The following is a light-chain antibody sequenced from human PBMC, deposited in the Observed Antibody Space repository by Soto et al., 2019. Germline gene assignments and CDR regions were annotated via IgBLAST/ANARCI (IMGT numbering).Light chain of an antibody. CDR2: GAS. Sequence: EIVLTQSPATLSLSPGERATLSCRASQSVGSYLAWYQHKPGQAPRLLIYGASSRATGIPDRFSGSGSGTDFTLPISRLEPEDFSVYYGQQYGSSPRRTFGQGTKVDIK. J-gene: IGKJ1*01. CDR1: QSVGSY. V-gene: IGKV3-20*01. CDR3: QQYGSSPRRT.